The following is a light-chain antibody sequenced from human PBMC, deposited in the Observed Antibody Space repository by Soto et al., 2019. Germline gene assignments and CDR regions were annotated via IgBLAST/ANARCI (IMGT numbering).Light chain of an antibody. CDR2: GAS. CDR1: QSVSSIY. CDR3: QQYGSSPPYT. V-gene: IGKV3-20*01. J-gene: IGKJ2*01. Sequence: EIVLTQSPGTLSLSPGERATLSCRASQSVSSIYLAWYQQKPGQAPRLLIYGASSRATGIPDRFSGSGSGTDFTLTIGRLEPEDFAVYYCQQYGSSPPYTFGQGTKLEIK.